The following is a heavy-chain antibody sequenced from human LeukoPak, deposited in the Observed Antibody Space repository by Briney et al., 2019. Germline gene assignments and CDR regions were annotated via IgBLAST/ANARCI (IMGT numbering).Heavy chain of an antibody. Sequence: SETLSLTCTVSGGSINSYYWSWIRQPPGKGLEWIATIYYSGSTYYNPSLRSRVTISVDTFKNQFSLRLTSVTAADTAVYYCASYLRGSYFDYWGQGTLVTVSS. J-gene: IGHJ4*02. V-gene: IGHV4-39*01. D-gene: IGHD3-16*01. CDR2: IYYSGST. CDR3: ASYLRGSYFDY. CDR1: GGSINSYY.